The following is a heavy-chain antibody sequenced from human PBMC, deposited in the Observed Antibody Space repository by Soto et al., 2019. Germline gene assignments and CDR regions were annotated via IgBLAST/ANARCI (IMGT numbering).Heavy chain of an antibody. V-gene: IGHV4-31*03. Sequence: SETLSLTCTVSGGSISSGGYYWSWIRQHPGEGLEWIGYIYYSGSTYYNPSLKSRVTISVDTSKNQFSLKLSSVTAADTAVYYCARGVTGTTYAIYNWFDPWGQGTLVTVSS. CDR3: ARGVTGTTYAIYNWFDP. CDR1: GGSISSGGYY. J-gene: IGHJ5*02. CDR2: IYYSGST. D-gene: IGHD1-20*01.